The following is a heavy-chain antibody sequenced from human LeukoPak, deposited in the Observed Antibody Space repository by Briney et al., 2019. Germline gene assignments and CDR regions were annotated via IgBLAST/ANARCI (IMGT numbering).Heavy chain of an antibody. CDR2: IYSSGST. Sequence: SETLSLTCTVSGGSISSYYWSWIRQPAGKGLEWIGRIYSSGSTNYNPSLKSRVTMSVDTSKNQFSLKLSSVTAADTAVYYCARVRDSSGYYRDAFDIWGQGTLVTVSS. CDR3: ARVRDSSGYYRDAFDI. D-gene: IGHD3-22*01. CDR1: GGSISSYY. V-gene: IGHV4-4*07. J-gene: IGHJ3*02.